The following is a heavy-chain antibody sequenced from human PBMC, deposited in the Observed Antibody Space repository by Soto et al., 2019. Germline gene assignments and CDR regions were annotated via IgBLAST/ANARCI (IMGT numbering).Heavy chain of an antibody. Sequence: EASVKVSCKTSGYTFSNYGITWVRQAPGQPLEWLGWISLYSDGTNYAQKFQGRVSMTTDTSTTTAYMELRSLRSGDTAVYYCARVVPGAEAWFGPWGQGTLVTVSS. CDR2: ISLYSDGT. CDR1: GYTFSNYG. V-gene: IGHV1-18*01. CDR3: ARVVPGAEAWFGP. J-gene: IGHJ5*02. D-gene: IGHD2-2*01.